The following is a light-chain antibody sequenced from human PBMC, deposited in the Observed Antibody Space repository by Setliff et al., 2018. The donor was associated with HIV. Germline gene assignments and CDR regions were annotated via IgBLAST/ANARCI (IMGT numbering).Light chain of an antibody. J-gene: IGLJ2*01. CDR3: SSCSSSSTLV. CDR2: EVS. Sequence: LAQPPSVSGSPGQSVTISCTGTNSDVGSYNCVSWYQQSPGTAPKLMIYEVSNRPSGVPDRFSGSKYGNTASLTISGLQAEDEADYYCSSCSSSSTLVFGGGTKVTVL. V-gene: IGLV2-18*02. CDR1: NSDVGSYNC.